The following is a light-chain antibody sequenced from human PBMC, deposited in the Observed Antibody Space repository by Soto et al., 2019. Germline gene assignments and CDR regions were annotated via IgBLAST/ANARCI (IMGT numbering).Light chain of an antibody. CDR1: QSVSSN. V-gene: IGKV3-15*01. Sequence: EMVMTQSPATLSVSPGERATLSCRASQSVSSNLAWYQQKPGQAPRLLIYGASTRATGIPARFSGSGSGTEFALNISSLQSEDFAIYYCQQYDKWYTFGQGTKLEIK. CDR2: GAS. J-gene: IGKJ2*01. CDR3: QQYDKWYT.